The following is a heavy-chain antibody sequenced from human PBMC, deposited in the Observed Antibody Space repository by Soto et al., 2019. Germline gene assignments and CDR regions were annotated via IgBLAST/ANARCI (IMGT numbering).Heavy chain of an antibody. CDR2: INHSGST. CDR3: ASRLGVGAAVYWYFDL. V-gene: IGHV4-34*01. D-gene: IGHD1-26*01. CDR1: GGSFGGYY. Sequence: SETLSLTCAVYGGSFGGYYCSWIRQPPGKRLEWIGEINHSGSTNYNPSLKSRVTISVDTSKNQFSLKLSSVTAADTAVYYCASRLGVGAAVYWYFDLWGRGTLVTVSS. J-gene: IGHJ2*01.